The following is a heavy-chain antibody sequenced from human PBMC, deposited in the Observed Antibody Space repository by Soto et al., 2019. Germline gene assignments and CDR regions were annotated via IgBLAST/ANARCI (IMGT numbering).Heavy chain of an antibody. CDR1: GGSISSSNW. V-gene: IGHV4-4*02. Sequence: QVQLQESGPGLVKPSGTLSLTCAVSGGSISSSNWWSWVRQPPGKGLEWIGEIYHSGSTNYNPSLKSRVALSVDKSNGQCSLKLRSVTAADTDVYYCASHSSGRLFDYWGQGTLVTVSS. CDR3: ASHSSGRLFDY. D-gene: IGHD6-19*01. CDR2: IYHSGST. J-gene: IGHJ4*02.